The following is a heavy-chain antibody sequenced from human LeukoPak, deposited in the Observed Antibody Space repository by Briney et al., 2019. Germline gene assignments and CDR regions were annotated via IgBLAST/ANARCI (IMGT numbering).Heavy chain of an antibody. J-gene: IGHJ4*02. D-gene: IGHD6-13*01. CDR2: INAGNGNT. CDR1: GYTFTSYA. V-gene: IGHV1-3*01. CDR3: ARVYSSSWYGYFDY. Sequence: ASVTVSCTASGYTFTSYAMHWVRQAPGQRLEWMGWINAGNGNTKYSQKFQGRVTITRDTSASTAYMELSSLRSEDTAVYYCARVYSSSWYGYFDYWGQGTLVTVSS.